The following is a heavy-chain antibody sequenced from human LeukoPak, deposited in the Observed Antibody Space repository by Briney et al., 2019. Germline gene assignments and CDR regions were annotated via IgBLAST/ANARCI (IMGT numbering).Heavy chain of an antibody. CDR3: ARGATVVIDY. V-gene: IGHV3-48*04. J-gene: IGHJ4*02. CDR1: GFTFSSYS. CDR2: ISSSSSTI. D-gene: IGHD4-23*01. Sequence: PGGSLRLSCAASGFTFSSYSMNWVRQAPGKGLEWVSYISSSSSTIYYADSVKGRFTISRDNAKNSLYLQMNSLRAEDTAVYYCARGATVVIDYWGQGTLVTVSS.